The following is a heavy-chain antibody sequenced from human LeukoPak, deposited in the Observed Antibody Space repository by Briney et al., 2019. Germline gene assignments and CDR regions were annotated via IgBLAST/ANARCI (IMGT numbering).Heavy chain of an antibody. Sequence: GGSLRLSCAASGFTFSSHWMSWVRQAPGKGLEWVANIKEDGSEKYYVDSVKGRFSISRGNAKNSLDLQMNSPRVEDTAVYYCARDGYRYAYWGQGTLVTVSS. D-gene: IGHD5-18*01. CDR1: GFTFSSHW. J-gene: IGHJ4*02. CDR2: IKEDGSEK. V-gene: IGHV3-7*04. CDR3: ARDGYRYAY.